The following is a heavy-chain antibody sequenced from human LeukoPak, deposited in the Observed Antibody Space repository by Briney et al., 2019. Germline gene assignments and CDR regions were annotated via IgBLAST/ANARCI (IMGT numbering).Heavy chain of an antibody. V-gene: IGHV3-30*02. CDR3: AKDTGILSYFDY. D-gene: IGHD2-8*02. CDR1: GFTFSSYC. CDR2: IRYDGSNK. Sequence: GSLKLSLAASGFTFSSYCMHWVRQAPGKGLEWVAFIRYDGSNKYYADSVKGRFTISRDNSKNTLYLQMNSLRAEDTAVYYCAKDTGILSYFDYWGQGTLVTVSS. J-gene: IGHJ4*02.